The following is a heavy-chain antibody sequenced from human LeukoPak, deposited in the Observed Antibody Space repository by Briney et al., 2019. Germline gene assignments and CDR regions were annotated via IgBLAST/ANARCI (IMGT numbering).Heavy chain of an antibody. D-gene: IGHD3-3*01. CDR1: GYSFTSYW. V-gene: IGHV5-51*01. J-gene: IGHJ5*02. CDR2: IYPGDSDT. Sequence: GESLKISCKGSGYSFTSYWFGWVRQMPGKGLGWMGIIYPGDSDTRYSPSFQGQVTISADKSISTAYLQWSSLKASDTAMYYCARRNEDYDFWSGYQNWFDPWGQGTLVTVSS. CDR3: ARRNEDYDFWSGYQNWFDP.